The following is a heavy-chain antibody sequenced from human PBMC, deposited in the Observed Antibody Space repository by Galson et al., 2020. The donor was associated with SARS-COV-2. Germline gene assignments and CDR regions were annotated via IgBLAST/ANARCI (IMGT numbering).Heavy chain of an antibody. J-gene: IGHJ4*02. CDR1: GFTFSSYW. Sequence: GGSLRLSCAASGFTFSSYWMSWVRQGPGKGLEWVANIKQDGSEKYYVDSVKGRFTISRDNAKNSLYLQMNSLRAEDTAVYYCARGTSDDNWGVSLYFDYWGQGTLVTVSS. CDR2: IKQDGSEK. V-gene: IGHV3-7*03. D-gene: IGHD7-27*01. CDR3: ARGTSDDNWGVSLYFDY.